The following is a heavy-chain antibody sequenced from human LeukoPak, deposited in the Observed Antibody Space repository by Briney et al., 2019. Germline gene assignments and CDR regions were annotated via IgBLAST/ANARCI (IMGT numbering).Heavy chain of an antibody. V-gene: IGHV7-4-1*02. D-gene: IGHD6-13*01. J-gene: IGHJ4*02. CDR2: INTNTGNP. CDR1: GYTFTNYG. Sequence: GASVKVSCKASGYTFTNYGISWVPQAPGQGLEWMGWINTNTGNPTYAQGSTGRFVFSLDTSVSTAYLQISSLKAEDTAVYYCAREGSSWPRGFFDYWGQGTLVTVSS. CDR3: AREGSSWPRGFFDY.